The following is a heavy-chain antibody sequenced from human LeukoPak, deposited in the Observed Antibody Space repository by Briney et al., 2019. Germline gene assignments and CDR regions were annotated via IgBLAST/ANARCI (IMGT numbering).Heavy chain of an antibody. Sequence: ASVQVSCLACGYTFTKYDINWVRQAAGHERDWMGSMNTNSGHTGYTQKFQGRVTVTRDTSISTAYMELSSLKSEDTAVYYCVRVQSGSYARYGMDVWGQGTTVTVSS. CDR1: GYTFTKYD. CDR3: VRVQSGSYARYGMDV. CDR2: MNTNSGHT. V-gene: IGHV1-8*01. J-gene: IGHJ6*02. D-gene: IGHD1-26*01.